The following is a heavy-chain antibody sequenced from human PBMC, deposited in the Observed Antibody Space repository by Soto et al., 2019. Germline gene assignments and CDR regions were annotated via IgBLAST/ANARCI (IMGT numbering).Heavy chain of an antibody. CDR2: ISAYNGNT. D-gene: IGHD3-22*01. Sequence: QVQLVPSGAEVKKPGASVKVSCKASGYTFTSYGISWVRQAPGQGLEWMGWISAYNGNTNYAQKLQGRVTMTTDTSTSTAYMGLRRLRSDDTAVYYCARGGVVVINSLHLYAFDIWGQGTMVTVS. V-gene: IGHV1-18*01. CDR3: ARGGVVVINSLHLYAFDI. J-gene: IGHJ3*02. CDR1: GYTFTSYG.